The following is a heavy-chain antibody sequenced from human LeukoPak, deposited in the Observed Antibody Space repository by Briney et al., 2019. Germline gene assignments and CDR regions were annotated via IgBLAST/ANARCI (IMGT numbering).Heavy chain of an antibody. CDR3: ARDRTNYYMDV. Sequence: PSQTLSLTCTVSGGSISSGGYYWSWIRQPAGKGLEWIGRIYTSGSTNYNPSLKSRVTISVDTSKNQFSLKLSSVTAADTAVYYCARDRTNYYMDVWGKGTTVTVSS. J-gene: IGHJ6*03. CDR2: IYTSGST. V-gene: IGHV4-61*02. CDR1: GGSISSGGYY.